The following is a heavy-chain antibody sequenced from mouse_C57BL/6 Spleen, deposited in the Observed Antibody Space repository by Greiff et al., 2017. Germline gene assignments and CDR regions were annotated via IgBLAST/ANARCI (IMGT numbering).Heavy chain of an antibody. Sequence: QVQLQQPGAELVRPGSSVKLSCKASGYTFTSYWMHWVKQRPIQGLEWIGNIDPSDSETHYNQKFKDKATLTVDKSSSTAYMQIGRLTSEDAAVDYCARADYYGSSFDYWGQGTTLTVSS. D-gene: IGHD1-1*01. V-gene: IGHV1-52*01. J-gene: IGHJ2*01. CDR3: ARADYYGSSFDY. CDR1: GYTFTSYW. CDR2: IDPSDSET.